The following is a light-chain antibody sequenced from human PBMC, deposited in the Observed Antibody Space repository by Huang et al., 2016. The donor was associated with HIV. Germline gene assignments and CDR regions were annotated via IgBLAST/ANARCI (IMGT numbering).Light chain of an antibody. CDR1: LSIFSGSNNRNY. CDR3: QQYYGAPRT. Sequence: DIVMTQSPESLAVSLGERATINFKSSLSIFSGSNNRNYLAWYHQRPGQPPKLLIYWASTRESGVPDRFSGSGSGADFSLTISSLQAEDVAVYYCQQYYGAPRTFGQGTKVEIK. J-gene: IGKJ1*01. CDR2: WAS. V-gene: IGKV4-1*01.